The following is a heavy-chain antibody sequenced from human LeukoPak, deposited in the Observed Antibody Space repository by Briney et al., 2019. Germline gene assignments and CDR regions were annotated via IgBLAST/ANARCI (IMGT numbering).Heavy chain of an antibody. D-gene: IGHD3-10*01. V-gene: IGHV6-1*01. CDR2: TYYRSKWYN. CDR3: ALPHYYDSEGTSDMDV. CDR1: GDSVSSNSAA. J-gene: IGHJ6*03. Sequence: SQTLSLTCAISGDSVSSNSAAWNWIRQSPSRGLEWLGRTYYRSKWYNDYAVSVKSRITINPDTSKNQFSLQLNSVTPEDTAVYYCALPHYYDSEGTSDMDVWGKGTTVTISS.